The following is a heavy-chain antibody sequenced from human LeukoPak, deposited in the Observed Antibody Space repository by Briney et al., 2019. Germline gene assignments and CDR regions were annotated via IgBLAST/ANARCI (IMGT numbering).Heavy chain of an antibody. V-gene: IGHV1-69*13. D-gene: IGHD1-7*01. CDR1: GYTFTSYG. CDR2: IIPIFGTA. CDR3: ARVSFHNWNYVFGFDY. J-gene: IGHJ4*02. Sequence: SVKVSCKASGYTFTSYGISWVRQAPGQGLEWMGGIIPIFGTANYAQKFQGRVTITADESTSTAYMELSSLRSEDTAVYYCARVSFHNWNYVFGFDYWGQGTLVTVSS.